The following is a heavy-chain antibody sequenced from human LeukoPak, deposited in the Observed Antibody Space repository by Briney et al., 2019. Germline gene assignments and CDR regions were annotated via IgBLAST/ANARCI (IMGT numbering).Heavy chain of an antibody. Sequence: GGSLRLSCAASGFTFSNYVMNWVRQAPGKGLEWVSAISANGGSTHYADSVKGRLSFSRDNSKNTLYLQMNSLRHEDTAVYYCAKGTSGWYNFDYWGQGTLVTVSS. CDR2: ISANGGST. J-gene: IGHJ4*02. CDR3: AKGTSGWYNFDY. CDR1: GFTFSNYV. V-gene: IGHV3-23*01. D-gene: IGHD6-19*01.